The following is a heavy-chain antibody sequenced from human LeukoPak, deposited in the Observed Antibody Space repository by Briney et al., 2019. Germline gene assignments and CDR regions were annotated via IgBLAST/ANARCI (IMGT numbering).Heavy chain of an antibody. J-gene: IGHJ3*02. CDR3: VRDGMVIPYAFDI. V-gene: IGHV3-74*01. CDR1: AFTFSNHW. CDR2: ISSDGSRT. Sequence: GGSLRLSCAASAFTFSNHWMHWVRQAPGKGLVWGSDISSDGSRTFYADSVKGRFIISRDNAKNTVYLLMNSLRAEDTAVYYCVRDGMVIPYAFDIWGQGTMVTVSS. D-gene: IGHD2-21*01.